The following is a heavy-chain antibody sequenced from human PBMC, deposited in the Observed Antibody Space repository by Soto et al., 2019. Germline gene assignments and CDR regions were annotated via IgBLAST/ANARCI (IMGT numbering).Heavy chain of an antibody. V-gene: IGHV1-8*01. D-gene: IGHD3-10*01. Sequence: ASVKVSCKASGYTFTSYDINWVRQATGQRLEWMGWMNPNSGNTGCAQKFQGRVTMTRNTSISTAYMELSSLRSEDTAVYYCAREYYYGSGSAQDAFDIWGQGTMVTVSS. CDR2: MNPNSGNT. CDR1: GYTFTSYD. J-gene: IGHJ3*02. CDR3: AREYYYGSGSAQDAFDI.